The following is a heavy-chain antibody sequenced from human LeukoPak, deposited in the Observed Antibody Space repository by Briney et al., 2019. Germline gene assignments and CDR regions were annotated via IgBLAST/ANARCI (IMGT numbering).Heavy chain of an antibody. CDR1: GGSISISSYY. Sequence: PSETLSLTCTVSGGSISISSYYWGWIRQPPGKGLEWIGSIYYSGSTYYNPSLKSRVTISVDTSKNQFSLKLSSVTAADTAVYYCARRYYYGSGSYYNGSTLDYWGQGTLVTVSS. D-gene: IGHD3-10*01. V-gene: IGHV4-39*01. CDR2: IYYSGST. J-gene: IGHJ4*02. CDR3: ARRYYYGSGSYYNGSTLDY.